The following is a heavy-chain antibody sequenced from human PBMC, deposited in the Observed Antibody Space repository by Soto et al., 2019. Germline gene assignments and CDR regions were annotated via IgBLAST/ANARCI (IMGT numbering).Heavy chain of an antibody. D-gene: IGHD2-15*01. CDR2: ISAYNGNT. V-gene: IGHV1-18*01. CDR3: AREVVVVEPMYYYYGMDV. CDR1: GYTFTRYG. J-gene: IGHJ6*02. Sequence: GASLKVSCKASGYTFTRYGISWVRQATEQGLEWMGWISAYNGNTNYAQKLQGRVTMTTDTSTSTAYMELRSLRSDDTAVYYCAREVVVVEPMYYYYGMDVWGQGTTVTVSS.